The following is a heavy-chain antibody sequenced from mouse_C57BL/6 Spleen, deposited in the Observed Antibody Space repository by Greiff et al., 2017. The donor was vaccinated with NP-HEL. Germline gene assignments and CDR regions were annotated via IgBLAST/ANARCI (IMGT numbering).Heavy chain of an antibody. CDR2: INPNNGGT. D-gene: IGHD1-1*01. V-gene: IGHV1-18*01. CDR1: GYTFTDYN. CDR3: ERSYYGSSRFAY. Sequence: EVQLQQSGPELVKPGASVKIPCKASGYTFTDYNMDWVKQSHGKSLEWIGDINPNNGGTIYNQKFKGKATLTVDKSSSTAYMELRSLTSEDTAVYYCERSYYGSSRFAYWGQGTLVTVSA. J-gene: IGHJ3*01.